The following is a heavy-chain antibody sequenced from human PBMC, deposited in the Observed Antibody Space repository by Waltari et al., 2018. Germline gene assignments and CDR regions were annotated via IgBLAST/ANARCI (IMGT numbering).Heavy chain of an antibody. Sequence: QVQLQQWGAGLLKPSETLSLTCAVYGGSFSGYYWSWIRQPPGQGLEWIGEINHSGSTNCNPSLKSRVTISGDTSKNQFALKLSSVTAADTAVYYCAGGRRGLPLLGYYYGMDVWGQGTTVTVSS. V-gene: IGHV4-34*01. D-gene: IGHD3-10*01. CDR3: AGGRRGLPLLGYYYGMDV. CDR2: INHSGST. J-gene: IGHJ6*02. CDR1: GGSFSGYY.